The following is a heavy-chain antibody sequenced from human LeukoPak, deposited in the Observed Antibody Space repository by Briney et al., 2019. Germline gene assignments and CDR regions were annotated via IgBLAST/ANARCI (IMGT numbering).Heavy chain of an antibody. J-gene: IGHJ5*02. CDR3: ARSPTIFGSLDP. CDR2: ISYDGSNK. V-gene: IGHV3-30*04. D-gene: IGHD3-3*01. Sequence: GGSLRLSCAASGFTFSTFVMHWVRQAPGKGLEWVALISYDGSNKYYADSVKGRFTISRDNSKNTLYLQMNSLRAEDTAVFYCARSPTIFGSLDPWGQGTLVTVSS. CDR1: GFTFSTFV.